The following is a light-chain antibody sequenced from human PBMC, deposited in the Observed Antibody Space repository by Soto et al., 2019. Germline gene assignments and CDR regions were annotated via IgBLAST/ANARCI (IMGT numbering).Light chain of an antibody. CDR2: LNSDGSH. J-gene: IGLJ2*01. CDR1: SGHNSYA. Sequence: QPVLTQSPSASASLGASVKLTYTLSSGHNSYAIAWHQQQPEKGPRYLMKLNSDGSHSSGDGIPDRFSGSSSGAERYLTISSLQSEDEADYYCQTWATDIHVVFGGGTKLTVL. V-gene: IGLV4-69*01. CDR3: QTWATDIHVV.